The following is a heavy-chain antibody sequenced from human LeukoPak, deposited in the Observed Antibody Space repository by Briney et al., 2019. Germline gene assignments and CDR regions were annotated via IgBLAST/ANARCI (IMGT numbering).Heavy chain of an antibody. Sequence: QSGRSLRLSCAASGFTFSSYAMHWVRQAPGKGLEWVAVISYDGSNKYYADSVKGRFTISRDNSKNTLYLQMNSLRAEDTAVYYCARERGYSYGLGSVYWGQGTLVTVSS. CDR3: ARERGYSYGLGSVY. CDR1: GFTFSSYA. D-gene: IGHD5-18*01. V-gene: IGHV3-30-3*01. J-gene: IGHJ4*02. CDR2: ISYDGSNK.